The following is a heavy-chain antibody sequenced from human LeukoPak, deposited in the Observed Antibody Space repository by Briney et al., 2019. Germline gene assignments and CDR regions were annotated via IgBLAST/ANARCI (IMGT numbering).Heavy chain of an antibody. D-gene: IGHD7-27*01. J-gene: IGHJ3*02. CDR3: ARALDAWGSMDDAFDI. CDR2: IYHSGST. Sequence: SQTLSLTCAVAGGSISSGGYAWSWIRQPPGKGLEWIGYIYHSGSTYYNPSLKSRVTISVDRSKNQFSLKLSSVTAADTAVYYCARALDAWGSMDDAFDIWGQGTMVTVSS. CDR1: GGSISSGGYA. V-gene: IGHV4-30-2*01.